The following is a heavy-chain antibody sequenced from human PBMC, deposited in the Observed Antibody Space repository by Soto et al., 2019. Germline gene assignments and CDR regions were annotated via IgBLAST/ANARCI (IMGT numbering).Heavy chain of an antibody. CDR3: ASDPGIAAAGMDY. J-gene: IGHJ4*02. CDR1: GFSFHTYA. Sequence: EVQLVESGGGLIQPGGSLRLSCAASGFSFHTYAMNWVRQAPGKGLEWISYISSSSSRIYYADSVKGRFTLSRDNAKNSLYLQMNSLRAEDTAVYYCASDPGIAAAGMDYWGQGTLVTVSS. CDR2: ISSSSSRI. D-gene: IGHD6-25*01. V-gene: IGHV3-48*04.